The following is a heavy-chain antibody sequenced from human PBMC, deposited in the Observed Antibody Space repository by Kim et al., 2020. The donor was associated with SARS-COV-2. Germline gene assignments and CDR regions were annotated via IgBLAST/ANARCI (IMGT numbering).Heavy chain of an antibody. J-gene: IGHJ2*01. Sequence: GGSLRLSCAASGFTFSSYWMSWVRQAPGKGLEWVANIKQDGSEKYYVDSVKGRFTISRDNAKNSLYLQMNSLRAEDTAVYYCAREYYDFWSGYSLGYFDLWGRGTLVTVSS. D-gene: IGHD3-3*01. CDR3: AREYYDFWSGYSLGYFDL. CDR1: GFTFSSYW. V-gene: IGHV3-7*01. CDR2: IKQDGSEK.